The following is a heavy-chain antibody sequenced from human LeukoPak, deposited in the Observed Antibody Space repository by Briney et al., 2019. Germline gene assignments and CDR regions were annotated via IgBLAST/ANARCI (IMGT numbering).Heavy chain of an antibody. J-gene: IGHJ4*02. V-gene: IGHV4-39*01. D-gene: IGHD3-22*01. Sequence: SETLSLTCTISGGSISSGTFYWGYYWGWIRQPPGKGLEWIGSAYYSGDTYYNPSLKSRVTISVDTSKNQFSLKLSSVTTADTAVYYCASHKYDSSGYYVYWGQGTLVTVSS. CDR1: GGSISSGTFYWGYY. CDR3: ASHKYDSSGYYVY. CDR2: AYYSGDT.